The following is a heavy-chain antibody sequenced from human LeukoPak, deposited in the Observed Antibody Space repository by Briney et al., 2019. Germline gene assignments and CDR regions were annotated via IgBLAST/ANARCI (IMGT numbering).Heavy chain of an antibody. CDR1: GYTFTSYG. Sequence: ASVKVSCKASGYTFTSYGISWVRQAPGQGLEWMGWISAYNGNTNYAQKLQGRATMTTDTSTSTAYMELRSLRSDDTGVYYCARFWSGYFSYYYYMDVWGKGTTVTVSS. V-gene: IGHV1-18*01. CDR3: ARFWSGYFSYYYYMDV. J-gene: IGHJ6*03. CDR2: ISAYNGNT. D-gene: IGHD3-3*01.